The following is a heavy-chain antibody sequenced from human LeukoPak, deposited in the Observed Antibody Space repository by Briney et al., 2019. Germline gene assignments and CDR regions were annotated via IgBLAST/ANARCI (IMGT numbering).Heavy chain of an antibody. J-gene: IGHJ4*02. Sequence: GGSLRLSCAASGFTFSSYGMHWVRQAPGKGLEWVAFIRYDGSNKYYADSVKGRFTISRDISENTLYLQMNALRAEDTAVYYCASRVVTSFNYWGQGTLVTVSS. D-gene: IGHD3-3*01. CDR2: IRYDGSNK. CDR3: ASRVVTSFNY. V-gene: IGHV3-30*02. CDR1: GFTFSSYG.